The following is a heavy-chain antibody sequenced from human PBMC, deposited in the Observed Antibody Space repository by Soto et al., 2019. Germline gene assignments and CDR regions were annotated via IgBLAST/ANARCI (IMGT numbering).Heavy chain of an antibody. CDR3: ARRGGSGSYRGHYFDY. CDR1: GGSISSSNW. Sequence: SETLSLTCAVSGGSISSSNWWSWVRQPPGKGLEWIGEIYHSGSTNYNPSLKSRVTISVDKSKNQFSLKLSSVTAADTAVYYCARRGGSGSYRGHYFDYWGQGTLVTVSS. J-gene: IGHJ4*02. V-gene: IGHV4-4*02. CDR2: IYHSGST. D-gene: IGHD3-10*01.